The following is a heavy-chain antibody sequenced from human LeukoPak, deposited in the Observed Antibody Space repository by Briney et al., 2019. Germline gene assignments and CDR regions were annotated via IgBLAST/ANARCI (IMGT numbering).Heavy chain of an antibody. CDR1: GFTFRSYG. J-gene: IGHJ4*02. CDR2: IRNDGSNK. D-gene: IGHD2-2*03. Sequence: HAGGSLRLSCAASGFTFRSYGMHWVRQAPGKGLEWVAFIRNDGSNKYYADSVKGRFTISRDNSKNTLYLQMNSLRAEDTAVYYCAKDLESGYCSSTSCYVGDYWGQGTLVTVSS. V-gene: IGHV3-30*02. CDR3: AKDLESGYCSSTSCYVGDY.